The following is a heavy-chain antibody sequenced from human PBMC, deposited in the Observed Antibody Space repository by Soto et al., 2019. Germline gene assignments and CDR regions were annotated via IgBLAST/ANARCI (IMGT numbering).Heavy chain of an antibody. J-gene: IGHJ4*01. V-gene: IGHV4-4*07. CDR1: GGSLSGFY. CDR3: ARGPFCGNDCYFDD. CDR2: IFSSGAT. D-gene: IGHD2-21*02. Sequence: PSETLSLPCTVAGGSLSGFYWSWVWQPAGRGLEWIGRIFSSGATKYNPSLRNRVTMSVDTSTDQYSHILASMPAEDTAVYFCARGPFCGNDCYFDDWGRVTQVTVSS.